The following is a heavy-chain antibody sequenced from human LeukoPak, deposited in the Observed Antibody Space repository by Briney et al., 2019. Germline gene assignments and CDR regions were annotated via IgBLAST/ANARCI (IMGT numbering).Heavy chain of an antibody. CDR1: GFTVSSNY. CDR2: IYTSGNT. Sequence: QAGGSLRLSCAASGFTVSSNYMSWVRQAPGKGLEWVSVIYTSGNTYYADSVKGRFTISRDNSKNTLYLQMNSLRAEDTAVYYCARDDVAVTGALDFWGQGTLVTVSS. J-gene: IGHJ4*02. D-gene: IGHD6-19*01. CDR3: ARDDVAVTGALDF. V-gene: IGHV3-53*01.